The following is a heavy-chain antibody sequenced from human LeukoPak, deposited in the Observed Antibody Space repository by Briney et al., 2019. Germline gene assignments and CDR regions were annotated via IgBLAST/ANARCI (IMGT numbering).Heavy chain of an antibody. Sequence: GGSLRLSCAASGFTFSSYAIHWVRQAPGKGLEWVAVISYDGSNKYYADSVKGRFTISRDNSKNTLYLQMNSLRAEDTAVHYCARDSGFSGTQRGEYWGQGTLVTVSS. CDR2: ISYDGSNK. D-gene: IGHD3/OR15-3a*01. J-gene: IGHJ4*02. CDR1: GFTFSSYA. V-gene: IGHV3-30*04. CDR3: ARDSGFSGTQRGEY.